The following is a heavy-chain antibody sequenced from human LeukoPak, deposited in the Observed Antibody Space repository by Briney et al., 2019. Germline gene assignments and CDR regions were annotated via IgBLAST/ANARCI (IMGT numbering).Heavy chain of an antibody. CDR2: ISSSSSYI. CDR3: AKGLVAGLPSTYYYYYMDV. V-gene: IGHV3-21*01. J-gene: IGHJ6*03. Sequence: PGGSLRLSCAASGFTFSSYSMNWVRQAPGKGLEWVSSISSSSSYIYYADSVKGRFTISRDNAKNSLYLQMNSLRAEDTAVYYCAKGLVAGLPSTYYYYYMDVRGKGTTVTVSS. D-gene: IGHD6-19*01. CDR1: GFTFSSYS.